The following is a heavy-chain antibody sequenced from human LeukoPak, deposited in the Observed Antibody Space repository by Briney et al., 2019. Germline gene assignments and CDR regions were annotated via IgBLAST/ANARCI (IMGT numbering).Heavy chain of an antibody. CDR1: GYTLTELS. J-gene: IGHJ4*02. D-gene: IGHD3-10*01. CDR3: ATHPAMVRGVPFDY. Sequence: ALVKVSCKVSGYTLTELSMHWVRQAPGKGLEWMGGFDPEDGETIYAQKFQGRVTMTEDTSTDTAYMGLSSLRSEDTAVYYCATHPAMVRGVPFDYWGREPWSPSPQ. CDR2: FDPEDGET. V-gene: IGHV1-24*01.